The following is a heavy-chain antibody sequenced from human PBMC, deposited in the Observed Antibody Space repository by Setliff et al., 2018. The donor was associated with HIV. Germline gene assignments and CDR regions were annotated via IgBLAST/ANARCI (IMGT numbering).Heavy chain of an antibody. Sequence: KASETLSLTCTVSGGSVSSGGYYWSWIRQHPGKGLEWIGYIYYSGSTYYNPSLKSRVSMSVDTSENQFSLKLSSVTAADTAVYFCARGRGSSSSWPIDPWGQGTLVTVSS. CDR2: IYYSGST. CDR1: GGSVSSGGYY. V-gene: IGHV4-31*03. D-gene: IGHD6-13*01. J-gene: IGHJ5*02. CDR3: ARGRGSSSSWPIDP.